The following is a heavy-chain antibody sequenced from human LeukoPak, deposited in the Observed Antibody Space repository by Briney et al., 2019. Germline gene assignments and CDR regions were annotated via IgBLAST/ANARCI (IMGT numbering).Heavy chain of an antibody. D-gene: IGHD3/OR15-3a*01. CDR3: AKLIFSLAVRPNAFDI. Sequence: GGSLRLSCAASGFTFSSYAMSWVRQAPGKGLEWDSAISGSGGSTYYADSVKGRFTISRDNSKNTLYLQMNSLRAEDTAVYYCAKLIFSLAVRPNAFDIWGQGTMVTVSS. CDR1: GFTFSSYA. J-gene: IGHJ3*02. CDR2: ISGSGGST. V-gene: IGHV3-23*01.